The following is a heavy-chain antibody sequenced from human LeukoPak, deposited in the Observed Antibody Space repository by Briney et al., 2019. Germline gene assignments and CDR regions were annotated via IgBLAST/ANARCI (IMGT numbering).Heavy chain of an antibody. CDR1: GYTFTGYY. CDR3: AREGAAAEDVNWFDP. V-gene: IGHV1-2*02. D-gene: IGHD6-25*01. Sequence: ASVKVSCKASGYTFTGYYMHWVRQAPGQGFEWMGWINPKSGGIHYAQKFQDRVTMTRDTSISTSYMELNSLRSDDTAVYYCAREGAAAEDVNWFDPWGQGTLVTVSS. CDR2: INPKSGGI. J-gene: IGHJ5*02.